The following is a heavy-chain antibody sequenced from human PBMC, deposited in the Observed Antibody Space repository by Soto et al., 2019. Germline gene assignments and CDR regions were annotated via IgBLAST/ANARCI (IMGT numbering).Heavy chain of an antibody. CDR2: INPNSGGT. J-gene: IGHJ6*02. CDR3: ARGLGYCSGGSCYASPHYYYGMDV. V-gene: IGHV1-2*04. D-gene: IGHD2-15*01. CDR1: GYTFTGYY. Sequence: ASVKVSCKASGYTFTGYYMHWVRQAPGQGLEWMGWINPNSGGTNYAQKFQGWVTMTRDTSISTAYMELSRLRSDDTAVYYCARGLGYCSGGSCYASPHYYYGMDVWGQGTTVTVSS.